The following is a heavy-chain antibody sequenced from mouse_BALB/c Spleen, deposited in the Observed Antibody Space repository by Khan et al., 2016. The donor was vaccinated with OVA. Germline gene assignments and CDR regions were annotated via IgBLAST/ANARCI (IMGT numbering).Heavy chain of an antibody. V-gene: IGHV1-4*01. CDR3: VRDRAYYWSDGRSAY. CDR1: GYTFTSYT. J-gene: IGHJ3*01. D-gene: IGHD3-3*01. CDR2: INPSNGYT. Sequence: QVQLKQSGAELARPGASVKMSCTASGYTFTSYTIHWIKLRPGQGLEWIGYINPSNGYTNYNQKFKDKATLTADKSSTTAYLQLSSLTSDDSAVCMSVRDRAYYWSDGRSAYWGQGTMVTVSA.